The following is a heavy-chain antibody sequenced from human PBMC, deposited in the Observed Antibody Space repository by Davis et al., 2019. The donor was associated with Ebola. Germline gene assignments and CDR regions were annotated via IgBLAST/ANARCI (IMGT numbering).Heavy chain of an antibody. J-gene: IGHJ4*02. CDR3: ARATVDSSGWDY. Sequence: ASVKVSCKASGGTFSSYAISWVRQAPGQGLEWMGIINPSGGSTSYAQKFQGRVTMTRDTSTSTVYMELSSLRSEDTAVYYCARATVDSSGWDYWGQGTLVTVSS. V-gene: IGHV1-46*01. CDR2: INPSGGST. D-gene: IGHD6-19*01. CDR1: GGTFSSYA.